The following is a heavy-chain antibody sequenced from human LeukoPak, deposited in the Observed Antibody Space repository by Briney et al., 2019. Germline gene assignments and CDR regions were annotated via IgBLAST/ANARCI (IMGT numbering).Heavy chain of an antibody. J-gene: IGHJ4*02. V-gene: IGHV1-24*01. D-gene: IGHD1-26*01. CDR3: ATEPRIVGATGDFDY. Sequence: ASVRVSCRASGGTFSSYAISWVRQAPGKGLEWMGGFDPEDGETIYAQKFQGRVTMTEDTSTDTAYMELSSLRSEDTAVYYCATEPRIVGATGDFDYWGQGTLVTVSS. CDR1: GGTFSSYA. CDR2: FDPEDGET.